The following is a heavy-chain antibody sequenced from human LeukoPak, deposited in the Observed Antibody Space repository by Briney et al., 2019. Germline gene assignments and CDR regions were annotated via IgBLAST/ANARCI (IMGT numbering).Heavy chain of an antibody. CDR3: AKAPVVGPQYYFVY. Sequence: GGSLRLSCAASGFTFSSYGMHWVRQAPGKGLEWVAVIWYDGSNEYCADSVKGRFTISRDNSKNTLYLQMNSLRADDTAVYYCAKAPVVGPQYYFVYWGQGTLVTVSS. J-gene: IGHJ4*02. CDR1: GFTFSSYG. V-gene: IGHV3-33*06. CDR2: IWYDGSNE. D-gene: IGHD1-26*01.